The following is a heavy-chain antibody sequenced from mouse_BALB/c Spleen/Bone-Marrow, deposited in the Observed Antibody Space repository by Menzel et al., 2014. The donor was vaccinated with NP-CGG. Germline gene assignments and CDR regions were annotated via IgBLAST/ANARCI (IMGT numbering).Heavy chain of an antibody. CDR1: GYSFTDYN. D-gene: IGHD2-14*01. J-gene: IGHJ1*03. CDR3: TRYYRYDYWYFDV. V-gene: IGHV1S135*01. CDR2: IDPYNGDT. Sequence: VQLKESGPELVKPGASGKASCKASGYSFTDYNMYCVKQSHGKSLEWIGYIDPYNGDTTYNQKFKGKATLTVDKSSSTAFIHLNSLTSEDSAVYYCTRYYRYDYWYFDVWGTGTTATVSS.